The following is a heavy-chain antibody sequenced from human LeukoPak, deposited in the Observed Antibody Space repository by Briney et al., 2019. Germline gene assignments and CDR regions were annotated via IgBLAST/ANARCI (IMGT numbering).Heavy chain of an antibody. CDR2: IHYNGNT. CDR1: GGSISSGGYY. CDR3: ARRAMGGANWFDP. V-gene: IGHV4-31*03. D-gene: IGHD5-18*01. J-gene: IGHJ5*02. Sequence: SQTLSLICTVSGGSISSGGYYWSWIRQHPGKGLEWIGYIHYNGNTYYNPSLKSRVTISVDTSKNQFSLKLNSVPAADTDGFYRARRAMGGANWFDPWGQGTLVTVSS.